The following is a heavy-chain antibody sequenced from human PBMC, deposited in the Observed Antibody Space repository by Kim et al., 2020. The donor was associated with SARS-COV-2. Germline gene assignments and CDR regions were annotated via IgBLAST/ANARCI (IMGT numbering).Heavy chain of an antibody. J-gene: IGHJ4*02. CDR3: AKGLVADTAMVDY. Sequence: GGSLRLSCAASGFTFDDYAMHWVRQAPGKGLEWVSGISWNSGSIGYADSVKGRFTISRDNAKNSLYLQMNSLRAEDTALYYCAKGLVADTAMVDYWGQGTLVTVSS. V-gene: IGHV3-9*01. CDR2: ISWNSGSI. D-gene: IGHD5-18*01. CDR1: GFTFDDYA.